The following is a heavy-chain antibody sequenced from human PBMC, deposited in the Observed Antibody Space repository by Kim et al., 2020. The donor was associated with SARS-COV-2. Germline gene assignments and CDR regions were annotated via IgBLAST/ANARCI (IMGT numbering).Heavy chain of an antibody. CDR1: GFTFSSYG. CDR3: AKDITMIVVVITVGMDV. Sequence: GGSLRLSCAASGFTFSSYGMHWVRQAPGKGLEWVAVISHDGSKKYYADSVKGRFTISRDNSKNTHYLQMNSLRAEDTAIYYCAKDITMIVVVITVGMDVWGPGTTVTVSS. CDR2: ISHDGSKK. D-gene: IGHD3-22*01. V-gene: IGHV3-30*18. J-gene: IGHJ6*02.